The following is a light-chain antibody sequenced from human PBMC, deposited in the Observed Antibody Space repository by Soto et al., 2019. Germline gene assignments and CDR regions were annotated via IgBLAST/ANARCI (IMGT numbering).Light chain of an antibody. CDR1: SGDVGGYDY. J-gene: IGLJ2*01. CDR3: SSFTSSSTPVV. Sequence: QSALTQPASVSGSPGQSITISFTGTSGDVGGYDYVSWYQQQPGKAPKVRMSDATKRPTGVSDRFSGYKSGYTASLTISGLQAEDEADYYCSSFTSSSTPVVSVGGTKLTVL. V-gene: IGLV2-14*01. CDR2: DAT.